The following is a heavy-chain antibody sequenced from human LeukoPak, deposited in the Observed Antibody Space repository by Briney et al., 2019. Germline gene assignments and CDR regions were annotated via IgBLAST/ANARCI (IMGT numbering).Heavy chain of an antibody. V-gene: IGHV3-23*01. CDR1: GFPFSSFA. CDR2: ISGGGDNT. Sequence: GGSLRLSCAASGFPFSSFAMSWVRQAPGKGLEWVSTISGGGDNTYFADSVKGRFPISRDNSKNTVFLQMVSLRAEDTAVYYCAKFEGALLGNYYMDVWGKGTTVTVSS. CDR3: AKFEGALLGNYYMDV. J-gene: IGHJ6*03.